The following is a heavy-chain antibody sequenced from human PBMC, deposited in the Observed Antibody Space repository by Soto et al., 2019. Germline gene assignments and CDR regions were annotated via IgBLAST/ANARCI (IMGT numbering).Heavy chain of an antibody. D-gene: IGHD2-21*02. Sequence: PSETLSLTCAVSGGSIDSSAYYWCWIRQPPGKGLEWIGSIVYSGGTYYNPSLKSRVTISVDTSKNQFSLKLSSVTAADTAVYYCARRDCGGDCYSWYYWGQGTLVTVSS. CDR3: ARRDCGGDCYSWYY. CDR1: GGSIDSSAYY. J-gene: IGHJ4*02. CDR2: IVYSGGT. V-gene: IGHV4-39*01.